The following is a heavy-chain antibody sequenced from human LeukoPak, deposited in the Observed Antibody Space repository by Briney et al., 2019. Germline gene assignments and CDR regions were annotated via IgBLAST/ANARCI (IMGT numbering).Heavy chain of an antibody. CDR1: GFSFTTNA. D-gene: IGHD6-19*01. Sequence: GGSLRLYSAASGFSFTTNAMNWVRPAPGHEREWIGFISGGTTEYAASVKGRFTISRDDSTSIAYLQMNSLTTEDTAVYYCSRGSGWLSVYWGQGTLVTVSS. CDR3: SRGSGWLSVY. V-gene: IGHV3-49*04. J-gene: IGHJ4*02. CDR2: ISGGTT.